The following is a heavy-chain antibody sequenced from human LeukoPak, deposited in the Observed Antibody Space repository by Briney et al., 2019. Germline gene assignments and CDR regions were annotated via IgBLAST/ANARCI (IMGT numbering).Heavy chain of an antibody. V-gene: IGHV1-18*01. CDR2: ISAYNGNT. CDR1: GYTFTSYG. D-gene: IGHD6-13*01. J-gene: IGHJ6*02. Sequence: GASVKVSCKASGYTFTSYGISWVRQAPGQGLEWMGWISAYNGNTNYAQKLQGRVTMTTDTSTSTAYMELKSLRSDDSAVYYCARTEIAVAGTGGDYYYYYGMDVWGQGTTVTVSS. CDR3: ARTEIAVAGTGGDYYYYYGMDV.